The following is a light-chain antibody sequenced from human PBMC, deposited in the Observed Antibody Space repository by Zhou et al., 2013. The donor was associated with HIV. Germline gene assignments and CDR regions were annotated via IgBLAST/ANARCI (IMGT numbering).Light chain of an antibody. CDR2: GSS. CDR1: QSVSRN. J-gene: IGKJ4*01. CDR3: QHYNNWSLT. V-gene: IGKV3-15*01. Sequence: EIVMTQSPATLSVSPGERATLSCRASQSVSRNLAWYQQKPGQAPRLLIYGSSTRATGIPARFSGSGSGTEFTLTISSMQSEDFAIYYCQHYNNWSLTFGGGTKVDI.